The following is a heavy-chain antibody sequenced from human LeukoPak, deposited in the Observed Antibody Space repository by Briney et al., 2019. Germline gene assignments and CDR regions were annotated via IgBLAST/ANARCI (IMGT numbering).Heavy chain of an antibody. D-gene: IGHD1-26*01. CDR3: ARVWEIGNDAFDI. Sequence: ASVKVSCKASGYTFTRYGISWVRQARGQGREWMGWISAYNGNTNYAQKLQGRVTMTTDTSTSTAYMELRSLRSDDTAVYYCARVWEIGNDAFDIWGQGTMVTVSS. V-gene: IGHV1-18*01. CDR1: GYTFTRYG. J-gene: IGHJ3*02. CDR2: ISAYNGNT.